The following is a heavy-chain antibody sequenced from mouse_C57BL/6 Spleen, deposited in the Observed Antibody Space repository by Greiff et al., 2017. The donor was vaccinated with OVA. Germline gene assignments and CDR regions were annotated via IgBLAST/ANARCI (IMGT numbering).Heavy chain of an antibody. CDR3: ARYDYDGAY. CDR2: IYPGSGNT. CDR1: GYTFTDYY. J-gene: IGHJ3*01. V-gene: IGHV1-76*01. D-gene: IGHD2-4*01. Sequence: VQGVESGAELVRPGASVKLSCKASGYTFTDYYINWVKQRPGQGLEWIARIYPGSGNTYYNEKFKGKATLTAEKSSSTAYMQLSSLTSEDSAVYFCARYDYDGAYWGQGTLVTVSA.